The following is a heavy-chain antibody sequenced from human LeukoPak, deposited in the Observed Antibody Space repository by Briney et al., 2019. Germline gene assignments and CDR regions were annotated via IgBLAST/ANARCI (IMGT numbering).Heavy chain of an antibody. CDR3: VRYCSSTSCYPFP. D-gene: IGHD2-2*01. J-gene: IGHJ5*02. V-gene: IGHV1-8*01. Sequence: ASVKVSCKASGYTFTSYDINWVRQATGQGLEWMGWMNPNSGNTGYAQKFQGRVTMTRNTSISTAYMELSSLRSEDTAVYYCVRYCSSTSCYPFPWGQGTLVTVSS. CDR2: MNPNSGNT. CDR1: GYTFTSYD.